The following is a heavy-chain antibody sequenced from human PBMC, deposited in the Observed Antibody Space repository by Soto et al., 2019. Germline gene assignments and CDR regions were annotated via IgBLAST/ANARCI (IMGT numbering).Heavy chain of an antibody. CDR2: ISYDGSNK. J-gene: IGHJ4*02. V-gene: IGHV3-30-3*01. Sequence: PGGSLRLSCAASGFTFSSYAMHWVRQAPGKGLEWVAVISYDGSNKYYADSVKGRFTISRDNSKNTLYLQMNSLRAEDTAVYFCAREPLAHSYFDLWGQGTLVTVSS. CDR1: GFTFSSYA. CDR3: AREPLAHSYFDL.